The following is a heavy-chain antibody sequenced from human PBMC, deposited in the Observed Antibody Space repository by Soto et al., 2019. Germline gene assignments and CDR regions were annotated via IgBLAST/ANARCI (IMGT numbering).Heavy chain of an antibody. J-gene: IGHJ4*02. V-gene: IGHV3-23*01. CDR1: GFSFSTYG. Sequence: EVQLLESGGGLVQPGGSLRLSCAVSGFSFSTYGVTWVRQAPGKGLEWVSGVSGGSGTTHYADSVKGRFTITGDTSKNTVYLQMNSLGVEDTAVYYCAKWNGYGDHWGQGTLVTVSS. CDR2: VSGGSGTT. D-gene: IGHD1-1*01. CDR3: AKWNGYGDH.